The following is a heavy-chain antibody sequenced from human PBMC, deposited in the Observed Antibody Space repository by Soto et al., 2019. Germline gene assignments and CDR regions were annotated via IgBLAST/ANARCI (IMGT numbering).Heavy chain of an antibody. V-gene: IGHV3-23*01. Sequence: GGSLRLSCAASGFTFSSYAMSWVRQAPGKGLEWVSAISGSGGSTYYADSVRGRFTISRDNSKNTLYLQMNSLRAEDTAVYYCAKDPELLERFDYWGQGTLVTVSS. D-gene: IGHD1-26*01. CDR1: GFTFSSYA. CDR3: AKDPELLERFDY. J-gene: IGHJ4*02. CDR2: ISGSGGST.